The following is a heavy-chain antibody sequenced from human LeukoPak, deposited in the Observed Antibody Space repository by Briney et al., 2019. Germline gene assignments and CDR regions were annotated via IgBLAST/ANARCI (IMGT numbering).Heavy chain of an antibody. CDR2: IWYDGSNK. J-gene: IGHJ6*01. V-gene: IGHV3-33*08. Sequence: PGGSLRLSCAASGFTVSSNYMSWVRQAPGKGLEWVAVIWYDGSNKYYADSVKGRFTISRDNSKNTLYLQMNSLRAEDTAVYYCARDYSNYPYYYYYYYGMDVWGQGTTVTVSS. D-gene: IGHD4-11*01. CDR3: ARDYSNYPYYYYYYYGMDV. CDR1: GFTVSSNY.